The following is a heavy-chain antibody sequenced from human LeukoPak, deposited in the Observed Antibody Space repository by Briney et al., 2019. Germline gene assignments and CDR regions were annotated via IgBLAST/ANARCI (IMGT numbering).Heavy chain of an antibody. CDR3: ARRGGLSSGRGFDH. Sequence: GGSLRLSCVASGFDFNYYDMNWVRQAPGKGLEWVSSISSKSTYIDSADSTKGRFTISRDNANNSAFLQMSSLRPEDTAVYFCARRGGLSSGRGFDHWGQGTLVTVSS. V-gene: IGHV3-21*01. D-gene: IGHD3-16*01. J-gene: IGHJ4*02. CDR2: ISSKSTYI. CDR1: GFDFNYYD.